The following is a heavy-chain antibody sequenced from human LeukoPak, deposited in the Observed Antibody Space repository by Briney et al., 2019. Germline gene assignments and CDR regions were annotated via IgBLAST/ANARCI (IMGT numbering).Heavy chain of an antibody. D-gene: IGHD3-22*01. CDR2: ISTSSSYI. CDR1: GFTFSSYS. J-gene: IGHJ4*02. V-gene: IGHV3-21*06. CDR3: ARGQPFLYDSSGYYCDY. Sequence: GGSLRLSCAASGFTFSSYSMNWVRQAPGKGLEWVSSISTSSSYIYYTDSMKGRFTISRDNAKNSLYLQMNSLRAEDTAVYYCARGQPFLYDSSGYYCDYWGQGTLVTVSS.